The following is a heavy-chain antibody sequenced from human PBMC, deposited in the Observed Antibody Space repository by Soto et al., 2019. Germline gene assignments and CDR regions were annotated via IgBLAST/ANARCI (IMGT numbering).Heavy chain of an antibody. Sequence: ASVKVSCKASGYTFTSYGITWVRQAPGQGLEWMGWISAYNGNTNYAQKFQGRVTMTTDASTSTAYMELRSLRSDDAAVYYRARWANMDVWGKGSTVTVSS. V-gene: IGHV1-18*01. CDR3: ARWANMDV. CDR1: GYTFTSYG. J-gene: IGHJ6*03. CDR2: ISAYNGNT.